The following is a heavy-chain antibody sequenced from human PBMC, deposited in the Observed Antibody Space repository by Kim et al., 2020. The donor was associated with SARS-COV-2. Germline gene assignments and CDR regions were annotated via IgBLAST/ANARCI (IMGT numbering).Heavy chain of an antibody. Sequence: SETLSLTCTVSGGSISSSSYYWGWIRQPPGKGLEWIGSIYYSGSTYYNPSLKSRVTISVDTSKNQFSLKLSSVTAADTAVYYCARDGGYSYGGGVDYWGRGTLVTVSS. V-gene: IGHV4-39*07. D-gene: IGHD5-18*01. CDR2: IYYSGST. J-gene: IGHJ4*02. CDR1: GGSISSSSYY. CDR3: ARDGGYSYGGGVDY.